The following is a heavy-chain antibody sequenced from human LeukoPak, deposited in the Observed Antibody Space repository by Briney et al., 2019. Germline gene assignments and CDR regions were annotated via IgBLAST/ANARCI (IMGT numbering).Heavy chain of an antibody. D-gene: IGHD5-12*01. CDR3: ARGQRVATINAIRPHSRFDY. CDR2: INHSGST. J-gene: IGHJ4*02. V-gene: IGHV4-34*01. CDR1: GGSFSGYY. Sequence: SETLSLTCAVCGGSFSGYYWSWIRQPPGKGLEWIGEINHSGSTNYNPSLKSRVTISVDTSKNQFSLKLSSVTAADTAVYYCARGQRVATINAIRPHSRFDYWGQGTLVTVSS.